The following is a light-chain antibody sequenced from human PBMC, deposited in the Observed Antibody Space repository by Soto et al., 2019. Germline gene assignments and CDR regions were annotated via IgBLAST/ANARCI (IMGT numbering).Light chain of an antibody. J-gene: IGKJ4*01. CDR2: DAS. CDR3: QQRSNWPPTLT. CDR1: QSVSSY. Sequence: EIVLTQSPATLSLSPGERATLSCRASQSVSSYLAWYQQKPGQAPRLLIYDASNRATGIPVRFSGSGSGTDFTFTIGSLEPEDFAVYYCQQRSNWPPTLTFGGGTKVEIK. V-gene: IGKV3-11*01.